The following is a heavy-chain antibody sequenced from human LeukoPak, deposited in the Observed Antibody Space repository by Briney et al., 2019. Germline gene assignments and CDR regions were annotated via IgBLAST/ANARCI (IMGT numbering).Heavy chain of an antibody. CDR3: ARACSSTSCYTGGFDY. J-gene: IGHJ4*02. D-gene: IGHD2-2*02. V-gene: IGHV5-51*01. Sequence: GESLKISRKGSGYSFTSYWIGWVRQMPGKGLEWMGIIYPGVSDTRYSPSFQRQVTISADKSISTAYLQWSSLKASDTAMYYCARACSSTSCYTGGFDYWGQGTLVTVSS. CDR2: IYPGVSDT. CDR1: GYSFTSYW.